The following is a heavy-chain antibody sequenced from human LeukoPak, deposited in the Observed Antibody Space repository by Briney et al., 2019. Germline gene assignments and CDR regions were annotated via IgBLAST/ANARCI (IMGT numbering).Heavy chain of an antibody. CDR2: IYHSGNT. CDR3: ARDSNTLIVIIRGVGAFDI. CDR1: GGSISSSNW. Sequence: SGTLSLTCAVPGGSISSSNWWSWVRPPPGKGLEWIGEIYHSGNTNYNPSLKSRVTISVDKSKNQCSLKLSSVTAADTAVYYCARDSNTLIVIIRGVGAFDIWGQGTMVSVSS. D-gene: IGHD3-22*01. V-gene: IGHV4-4*02. J-gene: IGHJ3*02.